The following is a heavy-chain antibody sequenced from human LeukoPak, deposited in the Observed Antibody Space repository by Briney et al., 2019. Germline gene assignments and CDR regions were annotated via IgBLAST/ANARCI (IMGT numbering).Heavy chain of an antibody. Sequence: GGSLRLSCVGSGFTFSDAWMSWVRQAPGKGLEWVGRIKSKSDGGTMDYAAPVKGRFTISRDDSRNTLYLQMNSLKTEDTAVYYCTTRRQDGWWGQGTLVTVS. V-gene: IGHV3-15*01. CDR3: TTRRQDGW. CDR1: GFTFSDAW. CDR2: IKSKSDGGTM. J-gene: IGHJ4*02. D-gene: IGHD2-15*01.